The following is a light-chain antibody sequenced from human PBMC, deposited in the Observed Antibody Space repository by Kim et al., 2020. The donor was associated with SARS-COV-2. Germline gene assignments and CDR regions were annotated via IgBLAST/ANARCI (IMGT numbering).Light chain of an antibody. CDR3: QQYESYST. CDR1: QNIRAW. CDR2: DGS. J-gene: IGKJ1*01. Sequence: DIQMTQSPSTLSASVGDRVTFTCRASQNIRAWLTWYQQKPGKAPKLLIYDGSILESGVPSRFSGSGSGTDFTLTINSLQPDDFATYYCQQYESYSTFGQGTKVEI. V-gene: IGKV1-5*01.